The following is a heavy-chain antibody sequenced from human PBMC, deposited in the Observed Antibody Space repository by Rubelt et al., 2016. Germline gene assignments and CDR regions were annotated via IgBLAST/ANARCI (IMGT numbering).Heavy chain of an antibody. Sequence: QVQLVQSGAEVKKPGASVKVSCKASGYTFTGYYMHWVRQAPGQGLEWMGWISAYNGNTNYAQKVQGRCTMTTVTSTSTAYMELRSLRSDDTAVYYCARVSGYDPFYYYGMDVWGQGTTVTVSS. CDR2: ISAYNGNT. V-gene: IGHV1-18*04. D-gene: IGHD5-12*01. CDR1: GYTFTGYY. CDR3: ARVSGYDPFYYYGMDV. J-gene: IGHJ6*02.